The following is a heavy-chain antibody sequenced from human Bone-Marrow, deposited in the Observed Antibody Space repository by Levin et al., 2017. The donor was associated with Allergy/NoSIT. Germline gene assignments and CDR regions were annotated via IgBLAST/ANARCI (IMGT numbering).Heavy chain of an antibody. Sequence: LKISCATYGFTFTVYSMNWVRQAPGKGLEWISYISSRGKTIYYADSVKGRFTISRDNAKTSLYLQMNGLRDEDTAVYYCARTGTLDYWGQGTLVTVSS. CDR3: ARTGTLDY. J-gene: IGHJ4*02. CDR1: GFTFTVYS. CDR2: ISSRGKTI. V-gene: IGHV3-48*02. D-gene: IGHD3-10*01.